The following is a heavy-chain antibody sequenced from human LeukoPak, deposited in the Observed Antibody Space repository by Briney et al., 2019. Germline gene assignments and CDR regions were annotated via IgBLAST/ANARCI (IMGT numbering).Heavy chain of an antibody. J-gene: IGHJ4*02. CDR2: IYYSGST. CDR1: GGSISSYY. Sequence: SETLSLTCTVSGGSISSYYWSWIRQPPGKGLEWIGYIYYSGSTNYNPSLESRVTISVDTSKNKFSLKLSSVTAADTAVYYCARDPMYCGGDCAAGYFDYWGQGTLVTVSS. CDR3: ARDPMYCGGDCAAGYFDY. D-gene: IGHD2-21*02. V-gene: IGHV4-59*01.